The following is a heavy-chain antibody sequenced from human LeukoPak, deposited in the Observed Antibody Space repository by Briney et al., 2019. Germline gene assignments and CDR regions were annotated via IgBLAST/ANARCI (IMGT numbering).Heavy chain of an antibody. J-gene: IGHJ6*03. CDR3: TREYIVAVVNGGVNSFYYYMDV. Sequence: GGSLRLSCGASGFFFDDFGMTWVRQVPGKGLEWVSGINWNGDSAGYADSVTGRFTISRDNAKNYVYLQMNSLRAEDTALYYCTREYIVAVVNGGVNSFYYYMDVWGKGTTVTVSS. CDR1: GFFFDDFG. CDR2: INWNGDSA. V-gene: IGHV3-20*04. D-gene: IGHD2-15*01.